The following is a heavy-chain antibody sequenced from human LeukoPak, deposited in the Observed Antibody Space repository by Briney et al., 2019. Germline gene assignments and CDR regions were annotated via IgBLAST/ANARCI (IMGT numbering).Heavy chain of an antibody. CDR2: IKSKTDGGTT. V-gene: IGHV3-15*01. D-gene: IGHD5-12*01. CDR1: GFTFSNAW. J-gene: IGHJ3*02. CDR3: TTDTLSGWWLRYSDAFDI. Sequence: PGGSLRLSCAASGFTFSNAWMSWVRQAPGKGLEWVGRIKSKTDGGTTDYAAPVKGRFTISRDDSKNTLYLQMNSLKTEDTAVYYCTTDTLSGWWLRYSDAFDIWGQGTMVTVSS.